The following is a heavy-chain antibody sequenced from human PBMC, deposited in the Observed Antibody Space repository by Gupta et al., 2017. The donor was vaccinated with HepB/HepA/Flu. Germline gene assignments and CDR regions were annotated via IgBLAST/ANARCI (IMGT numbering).Heavy chain of an antibody. CDR2: IIPILGIA. V-gene: IGHV1-69*04. D-gene: IGHD6-13*01. CDR3: ARVSSTGIWDY. J-gene: IGHJ4*02. CDR1: GGTFSRYA. Sequence: QVKLVQSGAEVMKPGSSVKVSCKASGGTFSRYAIRWVRQAPGQGLEWMGRIIPILGIANYAQKFQGRVTITADKSTSTAYMELSSLRSENTAVYYCARVSSTGIWDYWGQGTLVTVSS.